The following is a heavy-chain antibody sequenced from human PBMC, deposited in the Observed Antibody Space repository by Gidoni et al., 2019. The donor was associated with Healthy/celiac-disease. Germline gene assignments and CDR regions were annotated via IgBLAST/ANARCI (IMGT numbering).Heavy chain of an antibody. Sequence: QVQLQESGPGLVKPSGTLSLTCAVSGGSITSRNWWSWVRQPPGKGLEWIGEIYHSGSTNYNPSLKSRVSISVDKSENQFSLKLSSVTAADTAVYYCARATGGASLDYWGQGTLVTVSS. V-gene: IGHV4-4*02. D-gene: IGHD3-10*01. CDR3: ARATGGASLDY. J-gene: IGHJ4*02. CDR1: GGSITSRNW. CDR2: IYHSGST.